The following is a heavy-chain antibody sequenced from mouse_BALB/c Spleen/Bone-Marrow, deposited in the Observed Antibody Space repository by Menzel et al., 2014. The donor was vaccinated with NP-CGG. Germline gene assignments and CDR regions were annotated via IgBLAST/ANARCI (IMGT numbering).Heavy chain of an antibody. CDR2: ISTYNGNT. CDR1: GYTFTDYA. J-gene: IGHJ4*01. D-gene: IGHD2-14*01. Sequence: QVQLKQSGPELVRPGVSVKISCKGSGYTFTDYAMHWVKQSHAKSLEWIGVISTYNGNTNYNQKFKDKATMTVDKSSSTAYMERARLTSGDSAIYYCAREVRAPGYAMDYWGQRTSVTVSS. CDR3: AREVRAPGYAMDY. V-gene: IGHV1-67*01.